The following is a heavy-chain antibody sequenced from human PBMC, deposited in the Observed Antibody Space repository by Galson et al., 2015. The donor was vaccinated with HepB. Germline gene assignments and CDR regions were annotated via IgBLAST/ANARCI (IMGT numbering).Heavy chain of an antibody. Sequence: SLRLSCAASGFTFSDYWMTWVRQAPGKGLEWVANIKQDGSEKHYVDSVKGRFTISRDNAKTSLYLQMNGLRAEDTAVYYCAKDFGHYFWGQGALITVPP. CDR2: IKQDGSEK. J-gene: IGHJ4*02. CDR1: GFTFSDYW. CDR3: AKDFGHYF. V-gene: IGHV3-7*01. D-gene: IGHD2/OR15-2a*01.